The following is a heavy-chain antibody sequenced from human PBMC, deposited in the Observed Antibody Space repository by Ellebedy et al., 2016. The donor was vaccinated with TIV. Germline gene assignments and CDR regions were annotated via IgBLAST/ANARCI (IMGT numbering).Heavy chain of an antibody. CDR1: GFTFSSYW. V-gene: IGHV3-7*01. J-gene: IGHJ4*02. CDR3: RGGSHRDFDY. D-gene: IGHD1-26*01. CDR2: IKQDGSEK. Sequence: GGSLRLSXAASGFTFSSYWMSWVRQAPGKGLEWVANIKQDGSEKYYVDSVKGRFTISRDNAKNSLYLQMNSLRAEDTAVYYCRGGSHRDFDYWGQGTLVTVSS.